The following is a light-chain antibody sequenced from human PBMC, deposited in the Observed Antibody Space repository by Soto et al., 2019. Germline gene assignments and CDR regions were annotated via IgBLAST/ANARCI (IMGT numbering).Light chain of an antibody. CDR2: DVN. J-gene: IGLJ1*01. Sequence: QSALTQPRSVSGSPGQSVTMSCTGTSSDVGGYNYVSWYQQHPGKATKLMIYDVNKRPSGVPDRFSGSKSGNTASLSISGLQAEDEADYYCGSYAGSSIFVFGSGTNVTVL. CDR3: GSYAGSSIFV. V-gene: IGLV2-11*01. CDR1: SSDVGGYNY.